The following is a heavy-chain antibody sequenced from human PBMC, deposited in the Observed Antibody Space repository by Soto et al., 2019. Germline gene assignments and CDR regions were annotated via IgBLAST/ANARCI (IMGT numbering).Heavy chain of an antibody. CDR3: TGAYYDIDGDILDL. V-gene: IGHV4-59*03. CDR1: AGTISSGH. Sequence: SENLSHTYSVCAGTISSGHWPWIRHPPGKELEWIGYIYLGGSIKXXPSLNSRVXISVDTAKNQSXLGSRXVTAADTPVYYCTGAYYDIDGDILDLWGQGTSVTVX. J-gene: IGHJ5*02. D-gene: IGHD3-9*01. CDR2: IYLGGSI.